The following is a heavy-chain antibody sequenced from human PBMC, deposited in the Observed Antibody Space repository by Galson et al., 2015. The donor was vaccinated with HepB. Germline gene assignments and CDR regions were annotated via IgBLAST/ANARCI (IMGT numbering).Heavy chain of an antibody. CDR2: ILWDDDK. Sequence: PALVKPTQTLTLPCTFSGFSLTTSGVGVGWIRQPPGKALEWLAVILWDDDKLYSPSLKSRLTITKDTSKHQVVLAMANVDPVDTATYYCAHTALLWFGEFSSYGMDVWGQGTTVTVSS. V-gene: IGHV2-5*02. J-gene: IGHJ6*02. CDR3: AHTALLWFGEFSSYGMDV. D-gene: IGHD3-10*01. CDR1: GFSLTTSGVG.